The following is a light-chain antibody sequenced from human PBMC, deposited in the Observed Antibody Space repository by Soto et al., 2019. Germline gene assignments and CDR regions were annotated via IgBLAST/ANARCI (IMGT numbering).Light chain of an antibody. Sequence: QSVLTQPASVSGSPGQSSTISCTGTSRDVGAYIFVSWYQHYPCKAPILMIYDITNRPSGVSNRFSVSKDGNTASLTISGLQAEDEADYYCVSFSTSNSYVFGTGTKVIVL. CDR3: VSFSTSNSYV. V-gene: IGLV2-14*01. J-gene: IGLJ1*01. CDR2: DIT. CDR1: SRDVGAYIF.